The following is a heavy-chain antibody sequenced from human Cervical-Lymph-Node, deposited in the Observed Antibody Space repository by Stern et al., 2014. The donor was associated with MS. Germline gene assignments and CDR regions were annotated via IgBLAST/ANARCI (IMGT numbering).Heavy chain of an antibody. D-gene: IGHD4-17*01. V-gene: IGHV7-4-1*02. Sequence: QVQLVESGSELMKPAASVKVSCKASGYIFTSFGMNWVRQAPGQGLEWMGLISTNTGNPTSAQGFIGRLVFSLDTSVSTTYLHISSLKAEDTAVYYCARYAPTVITDFDYWGQGTLVTVSS. CDR2: ISTNTGNP. J-gene: IGHJ4*02. CDR1: GYIFTSFG. CDR3: ARYAPTVITDFDY.